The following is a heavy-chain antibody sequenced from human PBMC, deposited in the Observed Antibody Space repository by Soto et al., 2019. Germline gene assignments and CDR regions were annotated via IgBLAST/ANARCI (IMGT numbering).Heavy chain of an antibody. CDR3: ARAVGYSSSWLAKTFDY. CDR2: IYYSGST. Sequence: QVQLQESGPGLVKPSETLSLTCTVSGGSISSYYWSWIRQPPGKGLEWIGYIYYSGSTNYNPSLKSRVTISVDTSKNQFSLKLSSVTAADTAVYYCARAVGYSSSWLAKTFDYWGQGTLVTVSS. J-gene: IGHJ4*02. CDR1: GGSISSYY. V-gene: IGHV4-59*01. D-gene: IGHD6-13*01.